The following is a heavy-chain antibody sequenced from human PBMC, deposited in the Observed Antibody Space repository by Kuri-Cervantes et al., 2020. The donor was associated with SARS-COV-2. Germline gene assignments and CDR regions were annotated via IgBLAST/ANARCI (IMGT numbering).Heavy chain of an antibody. D-gene: IGHD3-22*01. Sequence: GGSLRLSCFASGFTFRDYYFDWVRQAPGKGLEWVGRSRTEPNSYSTEYAASVIGRFTISRYDWKGLVFLQMDSLKTDDTAVYYCTRTTISMIEDQYFDFWGQGALVTVSS. J-gene: IGHJ4*02. CDR2: SRTEPNSYST. CDR1: GFTFRDYY. V-gene: IGHV3-72*01. CDR3: TRTTISMIEDQYFDF.